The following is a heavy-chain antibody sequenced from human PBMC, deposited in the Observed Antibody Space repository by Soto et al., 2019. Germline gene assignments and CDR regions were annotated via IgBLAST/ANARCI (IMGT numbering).Heavy chain of an antibody. J-gene: IGHJ6*02. Sequence: QVQLVQSGAEVKKPGSSVKVSCKASGGTFSSYAISWVRQAPGQGLEWMGGIIPIFGTANYAQKFQGRVTITADESTSTASMELSSLRSEDTAVYYCARGARNCSGGSCYIENYYYYGMDVWGQGTTVTVSS. CDR2: IIPIFGTA. V-gene: IGHV1-69*01. CDR3: ARGARNCSGGSCYIENYYYYGMDV. CDR1: GGTFSSYA. D-gene: IGHD2-15*01.